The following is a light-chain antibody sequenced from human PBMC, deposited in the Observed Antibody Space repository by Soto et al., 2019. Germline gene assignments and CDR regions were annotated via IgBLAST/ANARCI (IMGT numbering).Light chain of an antibody. V-gene: IGKV1-9*01. CDR1: QGISSF. CDR2: AAS. J-gene: IGKJ2*01. CDR3: QQLNNYPYT. Sequence: DLQLTQSPSFLSASVGDRVTITCRASQGISSFLAWYQQKPGKAPKLLIYAASTLQSGVPSRFSGSGHGREFTLTISSLQPDDFATYYCQQLNNYPYTFGQGTKLEIK.